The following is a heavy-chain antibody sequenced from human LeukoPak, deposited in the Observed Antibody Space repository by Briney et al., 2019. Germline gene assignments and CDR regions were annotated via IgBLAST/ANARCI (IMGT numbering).Heavy chain of an antibody. CDR2: ISSSSSTI. D-gene: IGHD3-22*01. J-gene: IGHJ4*02. V-gene: IGHV3-48*01. CDR1: EFTFSSYS. CDR3: ARGSYDSSGYYLGAGARADY. Sequence: GGSLRLSCAASEFTFSSYSMNWVRQAPGKGLEWVSYISSSSSTIYYAGSVKGRFTISRDNAKNPLYLQMNSLRAEDTAVYYCARGSYDSSGYYLGAGARADYWGQGTLVTVSS.